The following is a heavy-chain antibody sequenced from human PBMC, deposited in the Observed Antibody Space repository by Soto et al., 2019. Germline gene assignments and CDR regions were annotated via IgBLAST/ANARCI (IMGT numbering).Heavy chain of an antibody. D-gene: IGHD3-3*01. CDR3: ARDHDFWSGYSPSS. CDR2: ISSSSSTI. J-gene: IGHJ4*02. V-gene: IGHV3-48*01. CDR1: GFTFSSYS. Sequence: GGSLRLSCAASGFTFSSYSMNWVRQAPGKGLEWVSYISSSSSTIYYADSVKGRFTISRDNAKNSLYLQMNSLRAEDTAVYYCARDHDFWSGYSPSSWGQGTLVTVSS.